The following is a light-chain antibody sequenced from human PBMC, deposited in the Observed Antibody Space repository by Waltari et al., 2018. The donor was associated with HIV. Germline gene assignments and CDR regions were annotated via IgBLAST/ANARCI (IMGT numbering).Light chain of an antibody. J-gene: IGLJ3*02. CDR2: DNN. CDR3: ATWDDTQNGWV. Sequence: QSVLTQPPSASGAPGHRVIISCSGSTSNIGTNPIIWYQPLPGTAPRLLIDDNNQRPSGVPDRFSGSKSGTSGSLAISGLQSEDESDYYCATWDDTQNGWVFGAGTKLTVL. V-gene: IGLV1-44*01. CDR1: TSNIGTNP.